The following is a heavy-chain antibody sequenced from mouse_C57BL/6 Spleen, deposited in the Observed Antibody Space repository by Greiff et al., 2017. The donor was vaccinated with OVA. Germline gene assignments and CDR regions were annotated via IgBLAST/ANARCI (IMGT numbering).Heavy chain of an antibody. CDR2: IWSGGST. Sequence: QVQLKESGPGLVQPSQSLSITCTVSGFSLTSYGVHWVRQSPGKGLEWLGVIWSGGSTDYNAAFISRLSISKDNSKSQVFFKMNSLQADDTAIYYCARIFPITTVVATPIAYWGQGTLVTVSA. V-gene: IGHV2-2*01. D-gene: IGHD1-1*01. CDR1: GFSLTSYG. J-gene: IGHJ3*01. CDR3: ARIFPITTVVATPIAY.